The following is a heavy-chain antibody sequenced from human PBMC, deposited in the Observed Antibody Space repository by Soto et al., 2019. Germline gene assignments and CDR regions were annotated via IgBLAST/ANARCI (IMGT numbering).Heavy chain of an antibody. CDR2: VNSDESTT. V-gene: IGHV3-74*01. Sequence: LRLSCAASGFTFSSYWMHWVRQGPGKGLVWVSRVNSDESTTSYADPVKGRFTISRDNAKNTLYLQMSSLRVEDTALYYCVCFECGRTAVVTAMEANGYWGQGTLVTVSS. CDR1: GFTFSSYW. D-gene: IGHD2-21*02. CDR3: VCFECGRTAVVTAMEANGY. J-gene: IGHJ4*02.